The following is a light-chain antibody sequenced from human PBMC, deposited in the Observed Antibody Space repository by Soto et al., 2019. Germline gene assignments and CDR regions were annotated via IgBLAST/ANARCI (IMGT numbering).Light chain of an antibody. CDR2: GAS. CDR3: QQYSFLPRT. V-gene: IGKV3-20*01. CDR1: QNVLSNY. J-gene: IGKJ1*01. Sequence: EIMLSLSLCTLSLSPGERATLPCWASQNVLSNYLAWYQQKPGQAPRLLIYGASTRATGIPDRFGGSGSGTDFTLTISRLEPEDFAVYYCQQYSFLPRTFGQGTKVDI.